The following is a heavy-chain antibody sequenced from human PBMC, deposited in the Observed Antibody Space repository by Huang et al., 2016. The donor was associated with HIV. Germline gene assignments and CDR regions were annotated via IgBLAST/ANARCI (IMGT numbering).Heavy chain of an antibody. CDR3: AKVASGYDFSARGSDWFDP. Sequence: EMQLLESGGGLVQPGGSLRLSCSASAFTFRSYAMTWVRQAPGKGLEWGSATSGSGGNTYYADSVKGRFTISRDNSKTTLYLQMNSLRAEDTAVYYCAKVASGYDFSARGSDWFDPWGQGTLVSVSS. J-gene: IGHJ5*02. CDR2: TSGSGGNT. D-gene: IGHD5-12*01. CDR1: AFTFRSYA. V-gene: IGHV3-23*01.